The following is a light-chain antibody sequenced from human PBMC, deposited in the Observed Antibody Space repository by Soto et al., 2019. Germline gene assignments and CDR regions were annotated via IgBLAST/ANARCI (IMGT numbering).Light chain of an antibody. CDR3: QQYNNWPPGVT. CDR2: DAS. V-gene: IGKV3-15*01. Sequence: EIVMTQSPATLSVSPGVRATLSCRASQSVSSNLAWYQQKPGQAPRLLIYDASTRATGIPARFSGSGSGTELTLTISSLQSEDFAVYYCQQYNNWPPGVTFGPGTKVDIK. J-gene: IGKJ3*01. CDR1: QSVSSN.